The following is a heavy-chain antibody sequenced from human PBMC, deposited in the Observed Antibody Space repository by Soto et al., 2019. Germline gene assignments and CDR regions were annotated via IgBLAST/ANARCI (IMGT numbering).Heavy chain of an antibody. D-gene: IGHD2-2*01. CDR1: GGTFSSYA. CDR3: ARDLGVVVPAALTYYYGMDV. CDR2: IIPIFGTA. Sequence: SVKVSCKASGGTFSSYAISWVRQAPGQGLEWMGGIIPIFGTANYAQKFQGRVTITADESTSTAYMELSSLRSEDTAVYYCARDLGVVVPAALTYYYGMDVWGQGTTVTVSS. J-gene: IGHJ6*02. V-gene: IGHV1-69*13.